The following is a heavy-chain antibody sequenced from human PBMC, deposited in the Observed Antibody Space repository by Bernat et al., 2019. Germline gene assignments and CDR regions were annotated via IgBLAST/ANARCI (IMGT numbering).Heavy chain of an antibody. D-gene: IGHD1-26*01. CDR3: ARDRSFIVGDTWGYYYGMDV. Sequence: EVQLVESGGGLVQPGGSLRLSCAASGFTVSSNYMSWVRQAPGKGLEWVSVIYSGGSTYYADSVKGRFTISRDYSKNTLYLQMNSLRAEDTAVYYCARDRSFIVGDTWGYYYGMDVWGQGTTVTVSS. CDR2: IYSGGST. CDR1: GFTVSSNY. V-gene: IGHV3-66*01. J-gene: IGHJ6*02.